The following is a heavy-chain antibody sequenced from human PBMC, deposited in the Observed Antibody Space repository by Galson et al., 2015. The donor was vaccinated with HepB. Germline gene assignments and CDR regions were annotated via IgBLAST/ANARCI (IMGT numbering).Heavy chain of an antibody. CDR1: GFAFHNYV. J-gene: IGHJ6*02. D-gene: IGHD3/OR15-3a*01. CDR3: GKAPVRTSYGTYGMDA. CDR2: ISGRGDNT. V-gene: IGHV3-23*01. Sequence: SLRLSCAASGFAFHNYVMTWVRQAPGKGLEWVSSISGRGDNTYYSDSVKGRFTISRDKSKKMVYLQMNSLRAEDTALYYCGKAPVRTSYGTYGMDAWGQGSPVTVS.